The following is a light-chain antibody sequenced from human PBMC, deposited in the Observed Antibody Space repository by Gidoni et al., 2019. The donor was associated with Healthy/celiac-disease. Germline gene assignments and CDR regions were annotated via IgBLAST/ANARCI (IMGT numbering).Light chain of an antibody. CDR1: QSVSSN. Sequence: EIVMTQSPATLSVSPGERATLSCRASQSVSSNLAWYQQKPGQAPRLLIYCASTRATVIPARFSGSGSGTEFTLTISSLQSEDFAVCYCQQYNNWPPWTFGQXTKVEIK. CDR2: CAS. J-gene: IGKJ1*01. CDR3: QQYNNWPPWT. V-gene: IGKV3-15*01.